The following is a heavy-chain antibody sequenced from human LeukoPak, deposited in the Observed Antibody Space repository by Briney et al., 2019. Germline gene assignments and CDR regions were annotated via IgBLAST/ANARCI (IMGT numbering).Heavy chain of an antibody. J-gene: IGHJ4*02. D-gene: IGHD2-15*01. CDR1: GGSISSSNY. CDR3: ARKSGPLDY. CDR2: IYHSGST. Sequence: SETLSLTCAVSGGSISSSNYWSWVGQPPGKGLEWIGEIYHSGSTNYNPSLKSRVTLSVDKSKNQFSLKLSSVTAADTAVYYCARKSGPLDYWGQGTLVTVSS. V-gene: IGHV4-4*02.